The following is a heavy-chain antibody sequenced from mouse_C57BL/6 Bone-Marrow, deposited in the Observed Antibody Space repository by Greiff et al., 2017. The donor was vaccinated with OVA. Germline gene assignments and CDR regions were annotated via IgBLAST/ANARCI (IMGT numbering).Heavy chain of an antibody. CDR2: IINGGGST. CDR1: GFTFSDYY. CDR3: ARLTNFFFDY. Sequence: EVMLVESGGGLVQPGGSLKLSCAASGFTFSDYYMYWVRQTPEKRLEWFAYIINGGGSTYYPDTVKGRFTISRDNAKNTLYLQRSRLKSEDTAMYYCARLTNFFFDYWGQGTTLTVSS. V-gene: IGHV5-12*01. J-gene: IGHJ2*01. D-gene: IGHD4-1*01.